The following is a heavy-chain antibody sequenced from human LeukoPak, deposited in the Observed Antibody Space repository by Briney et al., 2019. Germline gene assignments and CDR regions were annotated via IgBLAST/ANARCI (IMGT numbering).Heavy chain of an antibody. Sequence: PSETLSLTCTVSGYSISSGYYWGWIRQPPGRGLEWIGSIYHSGSSYYNPSLKSRVTISIDTSKNQFSLRLSSVTATDTAVYYCARDEGSGWFDPWGQGTLVTVSS. CDR1: GYSISSGYY. V-gene: IGHV4-38-2*02. J-gene: IGHJ5*02. CDR2: IYHSGSS. CDR3: ARDEGSGWFDP. D-gene: IGHD3-10*01.